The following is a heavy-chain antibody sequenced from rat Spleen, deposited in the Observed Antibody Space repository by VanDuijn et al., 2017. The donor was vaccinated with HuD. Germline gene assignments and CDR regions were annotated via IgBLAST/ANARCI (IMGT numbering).Heavy chain of an antibody. CDR1: GFTFSDYG. CDR2: ISPSGVP. V-gene: IGHV5S13*01. J-gene: IGHJ3*01. D-gene: IGHD4-3*01. Sequence: EVQLVESGGGLVQPGRSLKLSCAASGFTFSDYGMAWVRQAPTKGLEWVASISPSGVPYYRDSVKGRFTVSRENAKSTLYFLMDSLRSEDTATYYCVRQDTSGYSNWFTYWGQGTLVTVSS. CDR3: VRQDTSGYSNWFTY.